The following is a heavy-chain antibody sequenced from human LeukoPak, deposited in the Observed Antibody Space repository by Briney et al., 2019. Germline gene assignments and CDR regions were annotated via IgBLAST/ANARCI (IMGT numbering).Heavy chain of an antibody. J-gene: IGHJ4*02. CDR3: ARWALGYCSSTSCYTSFFDY. CDR1: GDSIRSYY. CDR2: IYHSGST. D-gene: IGHD2-2*01. V-gene: IGHV4-59*12. Sequence: PSETLSLTCTVSGDSIRSYYWSWIRQPPGKGLEWIGYIYHSGSTYYNPSLKSRVTISVDRSKNQFSLKLSSVTAADTAVYYCARWALGYCSSTSCYTSFFDYWGQGTLVTVSS.